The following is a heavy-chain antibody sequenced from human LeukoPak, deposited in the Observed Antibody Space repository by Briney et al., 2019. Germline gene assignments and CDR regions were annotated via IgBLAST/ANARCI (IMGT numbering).Heavy chain of an antibody. CDR3: ARQETVVTLDY. Sequence: SETLSLTCTASGDSISSSSYYWGWIRQPPGKGLEWIGSIYYSGSTYYNPSLKSRVTISVDTSKNQFSLKLSSVTAADTAVYYCARQETVVTLDYWGQGTLVTVSS. V-gene: IGHV4-39*01. J-gene: IGHJ4*02. D-gene: IGHD4-23*01. CDR2: IYYSGST. CDR1: GDSISSSSYY.